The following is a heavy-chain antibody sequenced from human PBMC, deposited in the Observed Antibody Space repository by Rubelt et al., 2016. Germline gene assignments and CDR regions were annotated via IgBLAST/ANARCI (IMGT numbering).Heavy chain of an antibody. D-gene: IGHD1-14*01. CDR1: GYTFTRDA. Sequence: QVQLEQSGSELKKPGASVKISCKASGYTFTRDAMNWVRQAPGQGLEWMGWINTNTAKPAYAQGFTGRLVFSLDTPVSTAYLQISSLRPEDTAVYYCARGGVLGIFWGQGTLVTVSS. CDR2: INTNTAKP. V-gene: IGHV7-4-1*02. J-gene: IGHJ4*02. CDR3: ARGGVLGIF.